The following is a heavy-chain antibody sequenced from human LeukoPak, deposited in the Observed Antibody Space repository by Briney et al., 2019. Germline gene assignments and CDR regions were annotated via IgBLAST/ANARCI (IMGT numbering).Heavy chain of an antibody. CDR1: GYTFITHW. CDR2: INPKDGYI. D-gene: IGHD1-26*01. V-gene: IGHV1-46*01. Sequence: ASVKVSCRTSGYTFITHWMHWVRQAPGQGLEWMGIINPKDGYIHYAQKFQGRITVTRDTSSSTVYMELKSLRSEDTAVYYCARDPSWEILSYFDYWGQGTLVTVSS. CDR3: ARDPSWEILSYFDY. J-gene: IGHJ4*02.